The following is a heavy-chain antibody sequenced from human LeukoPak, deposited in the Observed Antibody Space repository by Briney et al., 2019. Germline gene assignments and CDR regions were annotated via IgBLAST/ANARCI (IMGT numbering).Heavy chain of an antibody. CDR1: GYPFTTYL. CDR2: MNPGDADA. Sequence: GQPLQISSKGSGYPFTTYLIAWVRPMPGKGLEWMAIMNPGDADATYSPSFQGQVTVSLDESVSTAYLRWSSLRAADTAIYYCARRPKSGQYYFDEWGQGTLVTVPS. V-gene: IGHV5-51*01. J-gene: IGHJ4*02. CDR3: ARRPKSGQYYFDE. D-gene: IGHD5-12*01.